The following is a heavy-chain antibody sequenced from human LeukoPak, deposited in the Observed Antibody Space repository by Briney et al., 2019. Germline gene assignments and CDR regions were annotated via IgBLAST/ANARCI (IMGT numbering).Heavy chain of an antibody. V-gene: IGHV3-7*01. D-gene: IGHD1-26*01. CDR3: ARGPLLGYYYYYMDV. Sequence: GGSLRLSCAASGFTFSSYWMSWVRQAPGKGLEWVANIKQDGSEKYYVDSVEGRFTISRDNAKNSLYLQMNSLRAEDTAVYYCARGPLLGYYYYYMDVWGKGTTVTVSS. J-gene: IGHJ6*03. CDR2: IKQDGSEK. CDR1: GFTFSSYW.